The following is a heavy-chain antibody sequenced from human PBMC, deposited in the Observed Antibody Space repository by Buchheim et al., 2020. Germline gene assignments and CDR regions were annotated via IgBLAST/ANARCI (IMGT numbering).Heavy chain of an antibody. D-gene: IGHD6-25*01. CDR2: ISSSSSTI. CDR1: GFSFSTYA. Sequence: EVQLLESGGGLVQPGGSLRLSCAASGFSFSTYAMNWVRQAPGKGLEWVSYISSSSSTIYYADSVKGRFTISRDNAKNSLYLQMNSLRAEDTAVYYCAGVQMVPAAWFDPWGQGTL. V-gene: IGHV3-48*01. J-gene: IGHJ5*02. CDR3: AGVQMVPAAWFDP.